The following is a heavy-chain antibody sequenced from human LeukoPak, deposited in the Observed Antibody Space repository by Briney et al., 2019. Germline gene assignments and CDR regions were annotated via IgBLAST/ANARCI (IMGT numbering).Heavy chain of an antibody. CDR3: ARDEYNWNVDAFDI. D-gene: IGHD1-20*01. CDR1: GFTFSSYS. CDR2: ISSSSSYI. Sequence: GGSLRLSCAASGFTFSSYSMNWVRQAPGKGLEWVSSISSSSSYIYYADSVKGRFTISRDDAKNSLYLQMNSLRAEDTAVYYCARDEYNWNVDAFDIWGQGTVVTVSS. J-gene: IGHJ3*02. V-gene: IGHV3-21*01.